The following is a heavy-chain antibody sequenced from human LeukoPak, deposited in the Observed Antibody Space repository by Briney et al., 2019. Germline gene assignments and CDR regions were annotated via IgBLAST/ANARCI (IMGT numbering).Heavy chain of an antibody. Sequence: SGTLPLTCAVYGGSFSGYYWSWIRQPPGKGLEWIGEINHSGSTNYNPSLKSRVTISVDTSKNQFSLKLSSVTAADTAVYYCATSRVLLWFGELLSNDAFDIWGQGTMVTVSS. CDR3: ATSRVLLWFGELLSNDAFDI. D-gene: IGHD3-10*01. V-gene: IGHV4-34*01. CDR2: INHSGST. CDR1: GGSFSGYY. J-gene: IGHJ3*02.